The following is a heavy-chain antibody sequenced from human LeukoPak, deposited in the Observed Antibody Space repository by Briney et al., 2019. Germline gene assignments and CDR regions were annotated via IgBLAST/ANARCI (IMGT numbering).Heavy chain of an antibody. CDR2: IYHSAST. D-gene: IGHD1-1*01. V-gene: IGHV4-38-2*01. J-gene: IGHJ4*02. CDR3: ARRARGTPDY. Sequence: WIGNIYHSASTYYNPSLKSGVTISGETNKKKLYLKLSSVTAGDTAVYYCARRARGTPDYWGQGTLVTVSS.